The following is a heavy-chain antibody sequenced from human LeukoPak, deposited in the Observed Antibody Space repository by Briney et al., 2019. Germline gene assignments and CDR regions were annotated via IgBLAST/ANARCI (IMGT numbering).Heavy chain of an antibody. Sequence: GRSLRLSCAAPGFTFSIYGMQWVRQAPGRGRVGGAVIWYDGSNKYYADSVKARFTISRDNSKNTLYLQMDSLRAEDTPVYYCARDLVATIGFVFDYWGQGTLVTVSS. D-gene: IGHD5-12*01. V-gene: IGHV3-33*01. CDR3: ARDLVATIGFVFDY. J-gene: IGHJ4*02. CDR1: GFTFSIYG. CDR2: IWYDGSNK.